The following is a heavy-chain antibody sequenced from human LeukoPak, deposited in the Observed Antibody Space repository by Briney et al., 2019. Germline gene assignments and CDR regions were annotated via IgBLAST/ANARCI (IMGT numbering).Heavy chain of an antibody. Sequence: QPGGSLRLSCASSGFTFSNYVLYWVRQAPGKGLEWVAGMSHDGSNIYYADPVKGRFTVSRDNSKNTLYLQMNSLRVEDTAVYSCARESFGDYYFDYWGQGTLVTVSS. V-gene: IGHV3-30*14. J-gene: IGHJ4*02. D-gene: IGHD4-17*01. CDR3: ARESFGDYYFDY. CDR2: MSHDGSNI. CDR1: GFTFSNYV.